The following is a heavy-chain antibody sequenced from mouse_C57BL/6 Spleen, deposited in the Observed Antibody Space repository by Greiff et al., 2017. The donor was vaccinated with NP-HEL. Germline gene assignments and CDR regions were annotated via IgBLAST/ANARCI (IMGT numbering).Heavy chain of an antibody. J-gene: IGHJ4*01. CDR3: ARSHEVDY. D-gene: IGHD6-1*01. V-gene: IGHV1-42*01. CDR1: GYSFTGYY. CDR2: INPSTGGT. Sequence: VQLQQSGPELVKPGASVKISCKASGYSFTGYYMNWVKQSPEKSLEWIGEINPSTGGTTYNQKFKAKATLTVDKSSSTAYMQLKSLTSEDSAVYYCARSHEVDYWGQGTSVTVSS.